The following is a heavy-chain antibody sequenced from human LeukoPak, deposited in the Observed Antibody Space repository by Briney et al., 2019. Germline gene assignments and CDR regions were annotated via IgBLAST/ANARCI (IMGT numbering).Heavy chain of an antibody. CDR1: GFTFSSYG. V-gene: IGHV3-30*02. CDR2: IQYDGSKK. J-gene: IGHJ4*02. CDR3: AKDIGSYYDY. D-gene: IGHD3-10*01. Sequence: GGSLRLSCAASGFTFSSYGMHWVRQAPGKGLEWVTFIQYDGSKKYYADSVKGRFTISRDNSKNTLYLEMNSLRAEDTAVYYCAKDIGSYYDYWGQGILVTVSS.